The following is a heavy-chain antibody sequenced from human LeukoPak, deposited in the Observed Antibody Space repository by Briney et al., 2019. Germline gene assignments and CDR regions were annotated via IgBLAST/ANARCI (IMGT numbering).Heavy chain of an antibody. CDR1: GYTLTELS. V-gene: IGHV1-24*01. CDR3: ATDKAYGSGSDRPFDY. J-gene: IGHJ4*02. D-gene: IGHD3-10*01. Sequence: ASVKVSCKVSGYTLTELSMHWVRQAPGKGLEWMGGFDPEDGETIYAQKFQGRVTMTEDTSTDTAYMELSSLRSEDTAVYYCATDKAYGSGSDRPFDYWGQGTLVTVSS. CDR2: FDPEDGET.